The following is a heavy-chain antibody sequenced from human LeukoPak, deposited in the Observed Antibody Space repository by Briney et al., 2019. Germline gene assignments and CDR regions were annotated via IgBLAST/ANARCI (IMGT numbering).Heavy chain of an antibody. V-gene: IGHV5-51*01. D-gene: IGHD3-10*01. CDR1: GYTFPYFW. CDR3: ARTLDYGSASTRYSDV. J-gene: IGHJ6*04. Sequence: GESLKISCQGPGYTFPYFWVAWVRQMPGKGLGWMGAFYPGDSDTRYSPSFQGQVTISADESINTAYLQWSSLKASDTATYYCARTLDYGSASTRYSDVWGKGTRVIVSS. CDR2: FYPGDSDT.